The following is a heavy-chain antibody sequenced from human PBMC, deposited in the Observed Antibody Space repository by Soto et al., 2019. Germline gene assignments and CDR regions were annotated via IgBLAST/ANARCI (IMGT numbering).Heavy chain of an antibody. CDR2: IITMFGTT. J-gene: IGHJ6*02. CDR3: ARRYSFAQGDGMDV. V-gene: IGHV1-69*01. D-gene: IGHD5-12*01. Sequence: QVHLVQSGAEVKKPGSSVKVSCAASGDIFTKYAITWVRQAPGHGLEWMGEIITMFGTTDYEPRFQGRLTITADESTGTGYMELRSLRSEDTAIYYCARRYSFAQGDGMDVWGQGTTVIVSS. CDR1: GDIFTKYA.